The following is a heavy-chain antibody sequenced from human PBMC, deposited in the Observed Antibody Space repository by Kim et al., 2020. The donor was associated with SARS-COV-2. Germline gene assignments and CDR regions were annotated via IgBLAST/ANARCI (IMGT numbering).Heavy chain of an antibody. CDR1: GFTFTSSA. J-gene: IGHJ6*03. Sequence: SVKVSCKASGFTFTSSAVQWVRQARGQRLEWIGWIVVGSGNTNYAQKFQERVTITRDMSTSTAYMELSSLRSEDTAVYYCAAAYYYYYYMDVWGKGTTVTVSS. CDR2: IVVGSGNT. CDR3: AAAYYYYYYMDV. V-gene: IGHV1-58*01.